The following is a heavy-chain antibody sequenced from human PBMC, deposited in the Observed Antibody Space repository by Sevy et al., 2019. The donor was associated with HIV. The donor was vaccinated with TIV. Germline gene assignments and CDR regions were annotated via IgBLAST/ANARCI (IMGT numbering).Heavy chain of an antibody. Sequence: GGSLILSCTASGFTFSSYVISWVRQAPGKGLEWVSTISGSGGSTYYADSVKGRFTISRDNFKNTLYLQMNSLRAEDTAVYYCAILGTYYYDGSGYYYQVPSDYWGQGTLVTVSS. CDR3: AILGTYYYDGSGYYYQVPSDY. V-gene: IGHV3-23*01. J-gene: IGHJ4*02. CDR2: ISGSGGST. D-gene: IGHD3-22*01. CDR1: GFTFSSYV.